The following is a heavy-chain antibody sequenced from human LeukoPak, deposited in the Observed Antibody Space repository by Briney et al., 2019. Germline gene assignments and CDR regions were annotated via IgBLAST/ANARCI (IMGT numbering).Heavy chain of an antibody. CDR3: AGRAGAYSHPYDY. J-gene: IGHJ4*02. Sequence: GGSLRLSYAASGFTFSNAWMSWVRQAPGKGLEWVSAVSSSGGTTYYADSVKGRFTISRDNSKNTLYLQMNSLRAEDTAVYYCAGRAGAYSHPYDYWGQGTLVTVSS. CDR2: VSSSGGTT. V-gene: IGHV3-23*01. CDR1: GFTFSNAW. D-gene: IGHD4/OR15-4a*01.